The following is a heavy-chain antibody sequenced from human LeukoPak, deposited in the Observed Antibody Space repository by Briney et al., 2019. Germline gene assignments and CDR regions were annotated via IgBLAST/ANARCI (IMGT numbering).Heavy chain of an antibody. V-gene: IGHV4-39*07. D-gene: IGHD6-13*01. CDR2: IIYSGTT. CDR3: ARVPYRSSWYFDY. J-gene: IGHJ4*02. CDR1: GGSISSSSYY. Sequence: PSETLSLTCTVSGGSISSSSYYWGWIRQPPGKGLEWIGRIIYSGTTYYNPSLKSRATISVDTSKNQFSLKLTSVTPSHTAVYYCARVPYRSSWYFDYWGQGTLVTVSS.